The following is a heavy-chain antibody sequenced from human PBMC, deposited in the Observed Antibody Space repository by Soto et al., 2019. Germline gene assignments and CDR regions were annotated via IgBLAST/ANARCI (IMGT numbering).Heavy chain of an antibody. V-gene: IGHV4-30-4*01. CDR1: GGSISSGDYY. J-gene: IGHJ4*02. CDR2: IYYSGST. Sequence: PSETLSLTCTVSGGSISSGDYYWSWIRQPPGKGLEWIGYIYYSGSTYYNPSLKSRVTISVDTSKNQFSLRLSSVTAADTAVYYCARSDCSGGSCYSDYWGQGTLVTAPQ. D-gene: IGHD2-15*01. CDR3: ARSDCSGGSCYSDY.